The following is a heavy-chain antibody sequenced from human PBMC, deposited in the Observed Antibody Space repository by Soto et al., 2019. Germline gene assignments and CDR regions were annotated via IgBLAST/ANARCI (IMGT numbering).Heavy chain of an antibody. CDR3: ARKEIGGDYLYWYFDL. V-gene: IGHV4-34*01. D-gene: IGHD4-17*01. CDR2: INHSGST. Sequence: SETLSLTCAVYGGSFSGYYWSWIRQPPGKGLEWIGEINHSGSTNYNPSLKSRVTISVDTSKNQFSLKLSSVTAADTAVYYCARKEIGGDYLYWYFDLWGRGTLVTVSS. CDR1: GGSFSGYY. J-gene: IGHJ2*01.